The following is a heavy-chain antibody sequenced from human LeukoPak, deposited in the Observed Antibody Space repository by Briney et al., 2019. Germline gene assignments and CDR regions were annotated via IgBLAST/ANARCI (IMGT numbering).Heavy chain of an antibody. D-gene: IGHD3-16*02. J-gene: IGHJ4*02. Sequence: PGGSLRLSCAASGFTFSSYAMSWVRQAPGKGLEWVSAISGSGGSTYYADSVKGRLTISRDNSKNTLYLQMNSLRAEDTAVYYCAKDGWLRLGELSPDYFDYWGQGTLVTVSS. CDR1: GFTFSSYA. CDR3: AKDGWLRLGELSPDYFDY. V-gene: IGHV3-23*01. CDR2: ISGSGGST.